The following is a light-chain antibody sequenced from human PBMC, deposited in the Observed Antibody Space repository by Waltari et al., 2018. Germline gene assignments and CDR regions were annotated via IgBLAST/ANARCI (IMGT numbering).Light chain of an antibody. CDR1: QSVSRT. J-gene: IGKJ1*01. CDR2: GAS. V-gene: IGKV3-20*01. Sequence: EIVLTQSPRTLSLSPGERATLSCRASQSVSRTLAWSQQNRGQPPPLHIYGASISATGIPDGITGSGSGTDVSRTIISLEPKDVAIYLCQQYVRSPGTFGQGTRVEV. CDR3: QQYVRSPGT.